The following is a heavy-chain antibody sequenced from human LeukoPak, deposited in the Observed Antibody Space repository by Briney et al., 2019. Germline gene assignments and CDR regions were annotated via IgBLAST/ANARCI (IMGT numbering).Heavy chain of an antibody. CDR3: AGDYKYYYYYYMDV. CDR2: IYTSGST. D-gene: IGHD1-1*01. Sequence: PSETLSLTCTVSGGSISSYYWSWIRQPAGKGLEWIGRIYTSGSTNYNPSLKSRVTMSVDTSKNQFSLKLSSVTAADTAVYYCAGDYKYYYYYYMDVWGKGTTVTISS. V-gene: IGHV4-4*07. CDR1: GGSISSYY. J-gene: IGHJ6*03.